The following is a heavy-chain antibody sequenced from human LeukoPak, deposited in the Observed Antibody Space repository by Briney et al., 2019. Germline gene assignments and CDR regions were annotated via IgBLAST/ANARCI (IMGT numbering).Heavy chain of an antibody. D-gene: IGHD6-19*01. CDR3: ARDLGTSGWYTFDF. CDR1: GDSVSSKNGA. CDR2: TYYRSKWYD. V-gene: IGHV6-1*01. J-gene: IGHJ5*01. Sequence: SQTLSLACAISGDSVSSKNGAWNWIRQSPSRGLEWLGRTYYRSKWYDEYADSVKGRVTISPDTSKNQFSLHVYSVTPEDTAVYYCARDLGTSGWYTFDFWGQGTLVTVSS.